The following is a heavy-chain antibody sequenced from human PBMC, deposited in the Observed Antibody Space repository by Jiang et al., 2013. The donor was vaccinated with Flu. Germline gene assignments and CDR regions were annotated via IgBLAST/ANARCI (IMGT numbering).Heavy chain of an antibody. D-gene: IGHD3-22*01. CDR3: ARDRNYFDSRGYSDY. Sequence: ETLSLTCSVSGGSIRSDTYYWGWIRQPPGKGLEWIGSCYYGGTTYYNPSLKSRVTMSVDTSKNQFSLNLRPVTAADTAVYFCARDRNYFDSRGYSDYWGQGTLVAVSS. CDR1: GGSIRSDTYY. CDR2: CYYGGTT. V-gene: IGHV4-39*07. J-gene: IGHJ4*02.